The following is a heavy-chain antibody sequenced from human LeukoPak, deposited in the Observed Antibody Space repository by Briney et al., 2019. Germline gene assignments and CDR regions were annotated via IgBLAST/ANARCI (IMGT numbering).Heavy chain of an antibody. Sequence: SETLSLTCAVSGGSISSGGYSWSWIRQPPGKGLEWIGYIYYSGSTNYNPSLKSRVTISVDTSKNQFSLKLSSVTAADTAVYYCARAGAEAAAGTPFDYWGQGTLVTVSS. CDR3: ARAGAEAAAGTPFDY. V-gene: IGHV4-61*08. CDR2: IYYSGST. CDR1: GGSISSGGYS. D-gene: IGHD6-13*01. J-gene: IGHJ4*02.